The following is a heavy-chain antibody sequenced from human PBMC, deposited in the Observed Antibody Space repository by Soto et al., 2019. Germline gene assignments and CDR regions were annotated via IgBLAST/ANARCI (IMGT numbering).Heavy chain of an antibody. CDR1: GFTFSSYA. J-gene: IGHJ5*02. Sequence: GGSLRLSCAASGFTFSSYAMSWVRQAPGKGLEWVSAISGSGGSTYYADSVKGRFTISRDNSKNTLYLQMNSLRAEDTAVYYCAKDFPYYDSSGYHFQPTWGQGTLVTSPQ. CDR3: AKDFPYYDSSGYHFQPT. V-gene: IGHV3-23*01. D-gene: IGHD3-22*01. CDR2: ISGSGGST.